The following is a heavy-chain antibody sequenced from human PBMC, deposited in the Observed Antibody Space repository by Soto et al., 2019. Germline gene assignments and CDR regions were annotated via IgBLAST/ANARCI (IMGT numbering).Heavy chain of an antibody. CDR3: AKGEGQWELPL. CDR1: GGFVRSDP. D-gene: IGHD1-7*01. Sequence: ASVKVSCKASGGFVRSDPISWVRQAPGQGPEWIGGIIPVFGSPTYAEKFQGRVTITADESSRTAYLELTSLKSEDTAVYFCAKGEGQWELPLWGQGTQVTVSS. V-gene: IGHV1-69*13. CDR2: IIPVFGSP. J-gene: IGHJ4*02.